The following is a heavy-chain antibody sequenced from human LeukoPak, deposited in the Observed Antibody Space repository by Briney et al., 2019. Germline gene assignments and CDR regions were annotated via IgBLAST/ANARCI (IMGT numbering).Heavy chain of an antibody. CDR2: IKQDGSEK. CDR1: GFTFSSYW. Sequence: PGGSLRLSCAASGFTFSSYWMSWVRQAPGKGLEWVANIKQDGSEKYYVDSVKGRFTISRDNAKNSLYLQMNSLRAEDTAVYYCARDRSYHDSSGYKPLDYRGQGTLVTVSS. CDR3: ARDRSYHDSSGYKPLDY. J-gene: IGHJ4*02. D-gene: IGHD3-22*01. V-gene: IGHV3-7*01.